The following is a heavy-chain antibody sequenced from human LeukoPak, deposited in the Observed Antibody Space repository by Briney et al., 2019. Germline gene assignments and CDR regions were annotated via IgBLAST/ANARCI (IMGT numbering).Heavy chain of an antibody. CDR2: IYYHENT. Sequence: SETLSLTCTVSGGSISSSSDYWGWIRQAPGKGLEWIGSIYYHENTYYNSSLKSRVTISVDTSKNQFSLKLSSVTAADTAVYYCARLKRVTMIVVARTRSYFDLWGRGTLVTVSS. CDR3: ARLKRVTMIVVARTRSYFDL. CDR1: GGSISSSSDY. D-gene: IGHD3-22*01. J-gene: IGHJ2*01. V-gene: IGHV4-39*01.